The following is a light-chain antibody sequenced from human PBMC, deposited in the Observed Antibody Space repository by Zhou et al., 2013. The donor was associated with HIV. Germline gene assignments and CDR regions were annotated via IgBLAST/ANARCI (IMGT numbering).Light chain of an antibody. CDR2: GVS. J-gene: IGKJ2*01. CDR1: QGSSNY. CDR3: QQSSSTPRT. Sequence: DIQLTQSPFFLSASVGDRVTISCRASQGSSNYVAWYQQKPGKAPKLLIYGVSSLQSGVPSRFSGSGSGTDFTLTISSLQPEDFATYYCQQSSSTPRTFGQGTKLEIK. V-gene: IGKV1-39*01.